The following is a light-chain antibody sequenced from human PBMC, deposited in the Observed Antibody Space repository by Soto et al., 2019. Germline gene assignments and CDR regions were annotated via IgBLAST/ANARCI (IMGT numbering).Light chain of an antibody. Sequence: EIVLTQSPGTLSLSPGERATLSCRASQSVSSSYLAWYQQKPGQAPRLLIYGASSRATGIPDRFSGSGSGTDFTLAISRLEPEDLSVYYWQQYGSSPLTCGGGTNVEIK. V-gene: IGKV3-20*01. CDR2: GAS. CDR3: QQYGSSPLT. J-gene: IGKJ4*01. CDR1: QSVSSSY.